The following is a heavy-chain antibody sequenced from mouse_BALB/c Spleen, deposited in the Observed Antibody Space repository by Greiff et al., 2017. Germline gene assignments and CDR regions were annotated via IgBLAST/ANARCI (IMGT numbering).Heavy chain of an antibody. D-gene: IGHD2-4*01. V-gene: IGHV2-2*02. CDR3: ARKGRNYDYGFAY. Sequence: VKLMESGPGLVQPSQSLSITCTVSGFSLTSYGVHWVRQSPGKGLEWLGVIWSGGSTDYNAAFISRLSISKDNSKSQVFFKMNSLQANDTAIYYCARKGRNYDYGFAYWGQGTLVTVSA. J-gene: IGHJ3*01. CDR2: IWSGGST. CDR1: GFSLTSYG.